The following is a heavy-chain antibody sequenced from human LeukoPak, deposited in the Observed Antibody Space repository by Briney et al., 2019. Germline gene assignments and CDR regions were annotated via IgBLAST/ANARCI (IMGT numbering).Heavy chain of an antibody. CDR1: GVSISSGDYY. CDR2: IYYSGST. V-gene: IGHV4-30-4*01. CDR3: AREQVAASDYYYYGMDV. J-gene: IGHJ6*02. Sequence: TSQTLSLTCTVSGVSISSGDYYWSWIRQPPGKGLEWIGYIYYSGSTYYNPSLKSRVTTSVDTSKNQFSLKLSSVTAADTAVYYCAREQVAASDYYYYGMDVWGQGTTVTVSS. D-gene: IGHD2-15*01.